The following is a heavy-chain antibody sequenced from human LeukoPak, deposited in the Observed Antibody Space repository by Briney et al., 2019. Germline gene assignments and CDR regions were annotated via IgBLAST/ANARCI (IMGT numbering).Heavy chain of an antibody. CDR1: GFTFSSYG. J-gene: IGHJ4*02. V-gene: IGHV3-33*01. CDR2: IWYDGSNK. Sequence: PGGSLRLSCAASGFTFSSYGMPWVRQAPGKGLEWVAVIWYDGSNKYYADSVKGRFTISRDNSKNTLYLQMNSLRAEDTAVYYCARDRGYDFWSGYYWGTFDYWGQGTLVTVSS. CDR3: ARDRGYDFWSGYYWGTFDY. D-gene: IGHD3-3*01.